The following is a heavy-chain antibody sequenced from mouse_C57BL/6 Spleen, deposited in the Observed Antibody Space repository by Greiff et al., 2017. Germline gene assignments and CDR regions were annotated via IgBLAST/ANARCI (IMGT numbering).Heavy chain of an antibody. CDR3: ARSITTVVARMDY. CDR2: IYPGDGDT. J-gene: IGHJ4*01. V-gene: IGHV1-82*01. Sequence: QVHVKQSGPELVEPGASVKISCKASGYAFRSSWMNWVKQRPGKGLEWIGRIYPGDGDTNYNGTFKGKATLTADKSSSTAYMQLSSPTSEDSAVYFCARSITTVVARMDYWGQGTSVTVSA. CDR1: GYAFRSSW. D-gene: IGHD1-1*01.